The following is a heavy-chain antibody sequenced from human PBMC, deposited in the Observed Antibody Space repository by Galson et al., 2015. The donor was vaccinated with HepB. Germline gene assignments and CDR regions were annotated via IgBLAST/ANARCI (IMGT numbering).Heavy chain of an antibody. D-gene: IGHD5-12*01. CDR1: GYTFTSYA. J-gene: IGHJ4*02. CDR3: ARHGLLGGYSGYEPDY. CDR2: INTNTGNP. Sequence: SVKVSCKASGYTFTSYAMNWVRQAPGQGLEWMGWINTNTGNPTYAQGFTGRFVFSLDTSVSTAYLQISSLKAEDTAVYYCARHGLLGGYSGYEPDYWGQGTLVTVSS. V-gene: IGHV7-4-1*02.